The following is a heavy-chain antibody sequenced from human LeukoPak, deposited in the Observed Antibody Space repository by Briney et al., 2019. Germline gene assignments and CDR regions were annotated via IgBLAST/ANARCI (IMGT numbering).Heavy chain of an antibody. V-gene: IGHV3-9*01. D-gene: IGHD2-2*01. Sequence: GGSLRLSCAASGFTFDDYAMHWARQAPGKGLEWVSGISWNSGSIGYADSVKGRFTISRDNAKNSLYLQMNSLRAEDTALYYCAKGTTGCSSTSCSSIDYWGQGTLVTVSS. J-gene: IGHJ4*02. CDR2: ISWNSGSI. CDR3: AKGTTGCSSTSCSSIDY. CDR1: GFTFDDYA.